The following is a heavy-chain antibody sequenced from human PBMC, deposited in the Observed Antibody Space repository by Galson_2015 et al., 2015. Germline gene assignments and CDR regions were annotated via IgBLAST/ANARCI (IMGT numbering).Heavy chain of an antibody. D-gene: IGHD1-7*01. V-gene: IGHV3-9*01. CDR1: GFTFDDYA. Sequence: SLRLSCAASGFTFDDYAMHWVRQPPGKGLEWVAGISWNSAIIGYADSVKGRFTISRDNARNSLSLQVSSNSLRPEDTAFYYYAKGSTGTTKIPYYFDYWGQGTLVTVSS. CDR3: AKGSTGTTKIPYYFDY. J-gene: IGHJ4*02. CDR2: ISWNSAII.